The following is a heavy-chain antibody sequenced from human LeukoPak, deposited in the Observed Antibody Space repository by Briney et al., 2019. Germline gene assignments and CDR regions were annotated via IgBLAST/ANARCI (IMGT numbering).Heavy chain of an antibody. CDR1: GYTFTSYD. V-gene: IGHV1-8*01. Sequence: ASVKVSCKASGYTFTSYDINWVRQATGQGLEWMGWMNPNSGNTSYAQKFQGRVTMTRDTSISTAYMELSSLRSEDTAVYYCAWGKYSYGTAYYYYYYMDVWGKGTTVTVSS. J-gene: IGHJ6*03. CDR2: MNPNSGNT. D-gene: IGHD5-18*01. CDR3: AWGKYSYGTAYYYYYYMDV.